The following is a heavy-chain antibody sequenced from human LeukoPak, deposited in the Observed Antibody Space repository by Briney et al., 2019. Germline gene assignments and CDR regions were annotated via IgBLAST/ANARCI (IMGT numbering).Heavy chain of an antibody. Sequence: GGSLRLSCAASGFIFNKYWMAWVRQAPGKGLEWVANINEDGGDRNYVDSLKGRFTISRDNAKNSLYLQMNSRRAEDTAVYYCARLYDGSAYHADHFDYWGQGTLVIVSS. D-gene: IGHD3-22*01. CDR3: ARLYDGSAYHADHFDY. CDR2: INEDGGDR. V-gene: IGHV3-7*01. J-gene: IGHJ4*02. CDR1: GFIFNKYW.